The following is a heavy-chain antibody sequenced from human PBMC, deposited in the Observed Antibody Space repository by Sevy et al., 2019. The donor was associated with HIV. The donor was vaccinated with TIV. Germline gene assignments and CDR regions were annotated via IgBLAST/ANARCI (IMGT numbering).Heavy chain of an antibody. V-gene: IGHV3-48*02. CDR1: GFTFSSYS. CDR3: ARDYYDSSGYSGTPSYAIAFDI. CDR2: ISSSSSTI. D-gene: IGHD3-22*01. J-gene: IGHJ3*02. Sequence: GGSLRLSCAASGFTFSSYSMNWVRQAPGKGLEWVSYISSSSSTIYYADSVKGRFTISRDNAKNSLYLQVNSLRDEDTAVYYCARDYYDSSGYSGTPSYAIAFDIWGQGTMVTVSS.